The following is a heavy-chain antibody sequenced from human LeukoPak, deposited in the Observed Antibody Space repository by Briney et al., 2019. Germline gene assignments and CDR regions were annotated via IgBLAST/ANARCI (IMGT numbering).Heavy chain of an antibody. CDR1: GFTFSSYA. D-gene: IGHD2-2*01. J-gene: IGHJ4*02. CDR3: ARDRTAQYCSSTSCYAQAFDY. CDR2: ISGSGGST. V-gene: IGHV3-23*01. Sequence: PGGSLRLSCAASGFTFSSYAMSWVRQAPGKGLEWVSAISGSGGSTYYADSVKGRFTISRDNSKNTLYLQMNSLRAEDTAVYYCARDRTAQYCSSTSCYAQAFDYWGQGTLVTVSS.